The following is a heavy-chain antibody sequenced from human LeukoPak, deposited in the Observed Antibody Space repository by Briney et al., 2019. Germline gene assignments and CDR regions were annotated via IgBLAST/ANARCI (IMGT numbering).Heavy chain of an antibody. D-gene: IGHD4-17*01. J-gene: IGHJ3*02. CDR3: ARTTVTHEDTFDI. V-gene: IGHV4-34*01. Sequence: SEALFLSCAVYGGSFSDYYWTWIRQVPGKGLEWIGEINHSGSTNYNPSLKRRVTMSIDTSKKQFSLKLSSVTAADTAVYYSARTTVTHEDTFDIWGQGTMVTVSS. CDR2: INHSGST. CDR1: GGSFSDYY.